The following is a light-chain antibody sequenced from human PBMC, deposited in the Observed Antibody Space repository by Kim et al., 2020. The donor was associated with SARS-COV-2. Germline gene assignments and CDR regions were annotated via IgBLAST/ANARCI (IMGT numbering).Light chain of an antibody. J-gene: IGKJ2*01. CDR1: QSVSSIY. CDR2: AAS. V-gene: IGKV3-20*01. Sequence: EIVLTQSPVTLSLSPGERVTLSCRASQSVSSIYLAWYQQKPGQAPRPLIHAASTRATGIPDRFSGSGSGTDFTLTISRLEPEDFAVYYCQQYDDSPYTFGQGTKLEI. CDR3: QQYDDSPYT.